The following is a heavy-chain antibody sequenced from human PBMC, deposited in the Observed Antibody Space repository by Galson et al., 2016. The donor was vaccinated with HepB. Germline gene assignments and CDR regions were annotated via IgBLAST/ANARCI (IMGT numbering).Heavy chain of an antibody. J-gene: IGHJ4*02. CDR1: GFTFNSYA. CDR3: AKCPPGPRGSLDS. CDR2: ISDNGHAT. Sequence: SLRLSCAASGFTFNSYAMNWVRQAPGKGLEWISLISDNGHATYYADPVRGRFSIARDNSKNTLYLQMNSRRADDTAVYYCAKCPPGPRGSLDSWGQGTLVTVSS. D-gene: IGHD3-10*01. V-gene: IGHV3-23*01.